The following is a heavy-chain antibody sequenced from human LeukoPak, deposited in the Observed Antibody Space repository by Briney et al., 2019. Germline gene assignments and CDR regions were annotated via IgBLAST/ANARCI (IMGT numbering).Heavy chain of an antibody. D-gene: IGHD3-22*01. CDR2: INHSGST. V-gene: IGHV4-34*01. CDR1: GGSFSGYY. Sequence: SETLSLTCAVYGGSFSGYYWSWIRQPPGKGLEWIGEINHSGSTNYNPSLKSRVTISVDTSKNQFSLKLSSVTAADTAVYYCARARKTYYYDSSGYKFDYWGQGTLATVSS. J-gene: IGHJ4*02. CDR3: ARARKTYYYDSSGYKFDY.